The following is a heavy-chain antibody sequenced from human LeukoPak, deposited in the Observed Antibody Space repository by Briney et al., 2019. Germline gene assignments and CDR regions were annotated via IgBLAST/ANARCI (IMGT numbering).Heavy chain of an antibody. V-gene: IGHV3-15*07. CDR2: IKSKTDGGTT. D-gene: IGHD2-2*01. Sequence: PGGSLRLSCVASGFTFSNAWMNWVRQAPGKGLEWVGRIKSKTDGGTTDYAAPVKGRFTISRDDSKNTLYLQMNSLKTEDTAVYYCTPGCSSTSCLDVWGQGTTVTVSS. CDR1: GFTFSNAW. J-gene: IGHJ6*02. CDR3: TPGCSSTSCLDV.